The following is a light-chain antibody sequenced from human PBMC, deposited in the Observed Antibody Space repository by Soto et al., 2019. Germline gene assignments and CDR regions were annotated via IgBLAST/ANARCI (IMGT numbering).Light chain of an antibody. Sequence: QSALTQPRSVSGSPGQSVTISCTGTSSDVGGYNYVSWYQQHPGKAPKLMIYDVSKRPSGVPDRFSGSKSGNTASLTISGLQAEDEAHYYCCSYAGSYTPVVFGGGTKVTVL. CDR3: CSYAGSYTPVV. CDR2: DVS. J-gene: IGLJ2*01. V-gene: IGLV2-11*01. CDR1: SSDVGGYNY.